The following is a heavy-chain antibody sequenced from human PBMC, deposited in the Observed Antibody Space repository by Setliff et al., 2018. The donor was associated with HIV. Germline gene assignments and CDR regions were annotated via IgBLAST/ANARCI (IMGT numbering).Heavy chain of an antibody. D-gene: IGHD3-22*01. J-gene: IGHJ5*01. CDR3: AKELAASGLGYFDS. V-gene: IGHV3-23*01. CDR2: ILSTGERT. Sequence: GGSLRLSCAASGFTFSNYEMNWVRQAPGEGLEWVSAILSTGERTFYADSVKGRFTISRDNSKNTVYLQMNSLRAEDTAEYYCAKELAASGLGYFDSWGRGILVTVSS. CDR1: GFTFSNYE.